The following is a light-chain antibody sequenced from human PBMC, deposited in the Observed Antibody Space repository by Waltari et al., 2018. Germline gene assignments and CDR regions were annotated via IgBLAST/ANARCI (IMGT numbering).Light chain of an antibody. V-gene: IGKV3-11*01. J-gene: IGKJ5*01. CDR3: QQRANWPIT. Sequence: EIVLTQSPATLSLSPGGRATLSCRASQSVSSYLIWYQQKPGQAPRLLIYDAFNRATGIPARFSGSGSGTDFTLTISSLEPEDFAVYYCQQRANWPITFGQGTRLEIK. CDR1: QSVSSY. CDR2: DAF.